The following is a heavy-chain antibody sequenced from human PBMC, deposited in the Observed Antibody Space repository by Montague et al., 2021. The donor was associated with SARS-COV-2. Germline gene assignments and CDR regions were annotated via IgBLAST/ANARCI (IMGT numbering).Heavy chain of an antibody. J-gene: IGHJ1*01. Sequence: SETLSLTCTVSGGSISNCYWSWIWQPQGKGLEWVGYIFYSGGSAAYNHPLQSRVTITVDTSMNQFSLTLTSVTAADTAAYYCARVGSQVVPGTWEYFHLWGQGTLVTVSS. CDR2: IFYSGGSA. V-gene: IGHV4-59*01. CDR3: ARVGSQVVPGTWEYFHL. D-gene: IGHD1-1*01. CDR1: GGSISNCY.